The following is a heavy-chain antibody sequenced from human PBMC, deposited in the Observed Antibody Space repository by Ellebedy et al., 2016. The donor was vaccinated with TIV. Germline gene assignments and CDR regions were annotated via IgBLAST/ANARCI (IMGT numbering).Heavy chain of an antibody. J-gene: IGHJ4*02. Sequence: AASVKVSCKASGYTFTSYHIYWVRQAPGQGLEWMGIINPSGGSTSYAQKFQGRVTMSRDTSTRTVYMELSSLRSEDTAVYYCARNKAATSGSSSPGYDYWGQGTLVTVSS. V-gene: IGHV1-46*01. CDR3: ARNKAATSGSSSPGYDY. D-gene: IGHD3-10*01. CDR1: GYTFTSYH. CDR2: INPSGGST.